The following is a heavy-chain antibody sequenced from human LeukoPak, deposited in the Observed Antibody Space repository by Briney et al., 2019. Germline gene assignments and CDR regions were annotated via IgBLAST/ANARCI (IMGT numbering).Heavy chain of an antibody. J-gene: IGHJ5*02. Sequence: GGSLRLSCAASGFSFSSFAMTWVRQAPGKGLEWVSSITGGHYATYNTDSVKGRFTISRDNAKNTLYLQLNSLRADDTAIYYCTKDPNGDYIGAFDPWGQGTLVTVSS. V-gene: IGHV3-23*01. D-gene: IGHD4-17*01. CDR1: GFSFSSFA. CDR3: TKDPNGDYIGAFDP. CDR2: ITGGHYAT.